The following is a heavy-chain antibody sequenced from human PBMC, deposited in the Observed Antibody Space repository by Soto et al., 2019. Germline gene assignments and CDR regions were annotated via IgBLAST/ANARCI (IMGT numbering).Heavy chain of an antibody. CDR1: GYTFTSYY. V-gene: IGHV1-46*01. D-gene: IGHD3-22*01. CDR2: INPSGGST. J-gene: IGHJ4*02. CDR3: ARGSPAGYYDSSGYYSKFDY. Sequence: ASVKVSCKASGYTFTSYYMHWVRQAPGQGLEWMGIINPSGGSTSYAQKFQGRVTMTRDTSTSTVYMELSSLRSEDTAVYYCARGSPAGYYDSSGYYSKFDYWGQGTLVTVSS.